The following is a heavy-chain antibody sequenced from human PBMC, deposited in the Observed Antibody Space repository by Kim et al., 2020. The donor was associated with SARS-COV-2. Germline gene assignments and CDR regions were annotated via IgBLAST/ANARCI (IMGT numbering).Heavy chain of an antibody. D-gene: IGHD6-6*01. CDR2: INHCGST. J-gene: IGHJ6*02. CDR1: GGSFSGYY. Sequence: SETLSLTCAVYGGSFSGYYWSWICQPPGKGLEWIGEINHCGSTNYNPSLKSRVTISVDTSKNQFSLKLSPVTAAAAAVYYCACGRVAARYYYGMVVWGQGTTVTVSS. V-gene: IGHV4-34*01. CDR3: ACGRVAARYYYGMVV.